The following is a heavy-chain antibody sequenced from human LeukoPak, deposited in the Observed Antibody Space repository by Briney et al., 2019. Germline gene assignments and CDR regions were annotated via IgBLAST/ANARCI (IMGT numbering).Heavy chain of an antibody. D-gene: IGHD6-13*01. V-gene: IGHV3-53*01. Sequence: PGGSLRLSCAASGFTVSSNYMSWVRQAPGKGLEWVSVIYSGGSTYYADSVKGRFTISRDNSKNTPSLQINSLRAEDTAVYYCARAALSFGSWYYYMDVWGKGTTVTVSS. J-gene: IGHJ6*03. CDR1: GFTVSSNY. CDR3: ARAALSFGSWYYYMDV. CDR2: IYSGGST.